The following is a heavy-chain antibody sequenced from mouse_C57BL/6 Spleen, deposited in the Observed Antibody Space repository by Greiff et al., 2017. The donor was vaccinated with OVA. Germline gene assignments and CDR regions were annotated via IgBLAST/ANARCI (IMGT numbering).Heavy chain of an antibody. Sequence: VHVKQSGPELVKPGASVKMSCKASGYTFTDYNMHWVKQSHGKSLEWIGYINPNNGGTSYNQKFKGKATLTVNKSSSTAYMELRSLTSEDSAVYYCAREGLYDGYPYAMDYWGQGTSVTVSS. V-gene: IGHV1-22*01. CDR2: INPNNGGT. D-gene: IGHD2-3*01. CDR3: AREGLYDGYPYAMDY. CDR1: GYTFTDYN. J-gene: IGHJ4*01.